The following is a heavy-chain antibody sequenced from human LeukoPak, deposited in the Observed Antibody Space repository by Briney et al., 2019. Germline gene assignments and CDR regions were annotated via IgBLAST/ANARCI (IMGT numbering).Heavy chain of an antibody. D-gene: IGHD2-15*01. V-gene: IGHV3-49*03. CDR1: GFTFGDYA. Sequence: PGGSLRLSCTASGFTFGDYAMSWFRQAPGKGLEWVGFIRSTAYGGTTEYAASVKGRSTISRDDSKSIAYLQMNSLKPDDTAVYYCGRAPRPVAWNWFDPWGQGTLVTVSS. J-gene: IGHJ5*02. CDR3: GRAPRPVAWNWFDP. CDR2: IRSTAYGGTT.